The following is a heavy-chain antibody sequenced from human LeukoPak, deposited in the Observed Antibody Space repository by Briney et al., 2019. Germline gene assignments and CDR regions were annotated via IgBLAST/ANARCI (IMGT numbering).Heavy chain of an antibody. J-gene: IGHJ4*02. V-gene: IGHV4-31*03. CDR2: IYYSGST. CDR3: ASQTMTTADY. CDR1: GSSISSGGYY. D-gene: IGHD4-17*01. Sequence: SETLSLTCTVSGSSISSGGYYWSWIRQHPGKGLEWIGYIYYSGSTYYNPSLKSRVTISVDTSKNQFSLNLSSVTAADTAVYYCASQTMTTADYWGQGTLVTVSS.